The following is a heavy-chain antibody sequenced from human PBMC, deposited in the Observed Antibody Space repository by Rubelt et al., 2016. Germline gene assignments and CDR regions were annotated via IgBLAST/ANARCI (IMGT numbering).Heavy chain of an antibody. V-gene: IGHV4-59*08. D-gene: IGHD1-14*01. CDR3: ARRRTTLGGDFYVDS. CDR1: GGSLRGYY. CDR2: VYYSGST. Sequence: QVQLQESGPRLVKPSETLSLTCTVSGGSLRGYYWNWIRQPPGKGLEWIGFVYYSGSTTSNPSLTGRVTMSVDTSKNQFSLDRDSVTATDTAVYSCARRRTTLGGDFYVDSWGQGLLVTVSS. J-gene: IGHJ4*02.